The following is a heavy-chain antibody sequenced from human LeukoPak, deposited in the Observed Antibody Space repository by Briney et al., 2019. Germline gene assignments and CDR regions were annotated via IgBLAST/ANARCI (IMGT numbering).Heavy chain of an antibody. CDR3: ARQWSVWYYCDY. D-gene: IGHD6-19*01. V-gene: IGHV4-59*08. CDR1: GCSISSHY. Sequence: SETLSLTCTVSGCSISSHYWSWIRQPPGKGLEWIGYIYYSGSTNYNPSLNSRATMSVDTSKHQFSLKLNFVTAADTAVYYCARQWSVWYYCDYWGQGTVVTVSS. CDR2: IYYSGST. J-gene: IGHJ4*02.